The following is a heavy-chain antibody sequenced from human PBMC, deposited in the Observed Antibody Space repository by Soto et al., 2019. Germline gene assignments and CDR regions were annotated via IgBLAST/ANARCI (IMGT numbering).Heavy chain of an antibody. J-gene: IGHJ6*02. CDR2: FHYSENT. Sequence: QLQLQESGPGLVKPSETLSLTCTVSGGSISSGPYSWGWIRQPPGEGLEWIGTFHYSENTYYNPSLESRVTLSVDTSMNQFSLTVTSVTVADTAISYCARLGGYCSTTSCYGFYGMDVWGQGTTVIVSS. CDR1: GGSISSGPYS. D-gene: IGHD2-2*01. CDR3: ARLGGYCSTTSCYGFYGMDV. V-gene: IGHV4-39*01.